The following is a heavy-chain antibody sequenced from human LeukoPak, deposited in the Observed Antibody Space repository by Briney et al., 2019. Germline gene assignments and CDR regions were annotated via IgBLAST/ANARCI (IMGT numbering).Heavy chain of an antibody. CDR3: ARVGHPNPTYYDFWSGYLSNNNWFDP. D-gene: IGHD3-3*01. V-gene: IGHV1-18*01. CDR1: GYTFTSYG. Sequence: ASVKVSCKASGYTFTSYGISGVRQAPGQGLEWRGWSSAYNCNTNYAQKLQGRVTMTTDTSTSTAYMELRSLRSDDTAVYYCARVGHPNPTYYDFWSGYLSNNNWFDPWGQGTLVTVSS. CDR2: SSAYNCNT. J-gene: IGHJ5*02.